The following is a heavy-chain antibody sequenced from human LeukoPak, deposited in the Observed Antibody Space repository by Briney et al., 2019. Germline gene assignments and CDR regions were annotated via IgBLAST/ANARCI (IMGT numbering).Heavy chain of an antibody. D-gene: IGHD3-22*01. Sequence: PPETLSLTCAVYGGSFSGYYWSWIRQPPGKGLEWIGEINHSGSTNYNPSLKSRVTISVDTSKNQFSLKLSSVTAADTAVYYCSMDSSGYYYTASDYWGQGTLVTVSS. CDR1: GGSFSGYY. CDR2: INHSGST. V-gene: IGHV4-34*01. J-gene: IGHJ4*02. CDR3: SMDSSGYYYTASDY.